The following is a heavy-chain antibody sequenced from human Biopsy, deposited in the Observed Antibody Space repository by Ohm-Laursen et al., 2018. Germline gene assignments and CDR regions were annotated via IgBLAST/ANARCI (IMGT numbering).Heavy chain of an antibody. D-gene: IGHD1-7*01. CDR2: LNPVSGNS. CDR3: GRAVRNQLLTDP. Sequence: SSVKVSCKASGYTFPSYDITWLRQASGQGPEWIGWLNPVSGNSNFGQKFRGRVTVTSDTSISTAYMELSGLTSDDTATYYCGRAVRNQLLTDPWGQGTLVTVTS. V-gene: IGHV1-8*01. J-gene: IGHJ5*02. CDR1: GYTFPSYD.